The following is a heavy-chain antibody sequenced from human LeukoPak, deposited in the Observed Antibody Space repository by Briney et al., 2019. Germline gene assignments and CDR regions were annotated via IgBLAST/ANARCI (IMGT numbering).Heavy chain of an antibody. Sequence: ASVKVSCKASGGTFSSYAISWVRQAPGQGLEWMGGIIPIFGTANYAQKFQGRVTITADESTSTAYMELSSLRSEDTAVYYCAGVPYYDFWSGYSPPDYWGQGTLVTVSS. J-gene: IGHJ4*02. D-gene: IGHD3-3*01. V-gene: IGHV1-69*13. CDR3: AGVPYYDFWSGYSPPDY. CDR1: GGTFSSYA. CDR2: IIPIFGTA.